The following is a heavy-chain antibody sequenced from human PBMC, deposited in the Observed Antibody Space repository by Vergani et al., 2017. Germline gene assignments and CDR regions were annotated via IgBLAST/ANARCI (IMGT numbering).Heavy chain of an antibody. CDR2: INHSGST. D-gene: IGHD3-10*01. Sequence: QVQLQQWGAGLLKPSETLSLTCAVYGGSFSGYYWSWIRQPPGKGLEWIGEINHSGSTNYNPSPKSLVTISVDTSKNQFSLKLSSVTAADTAVYYCARSRSRLRFDYYYGMDVWGQGTTVTVSS. CDR1: GGSFSGYY. J-gene: IGHJ6*02. CDR3: ARSRSRLRFDYYYGMDV. V-gene: IGHV4-34*01.